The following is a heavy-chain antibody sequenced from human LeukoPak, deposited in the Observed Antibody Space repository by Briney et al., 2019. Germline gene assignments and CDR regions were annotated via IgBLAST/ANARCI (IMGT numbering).Heavy chain of an antibody. CDR1: GFTFSSYG. CDR2: IRYDGSNK. V-gene: IGHV3-30*02. CDR3: AKEEWFGELLAY. J-gene: IGHJ4*02. Sequence: GGSLRLSCAASGFTFSSYGMHWVRQAPGKGLEWVAFIRYDGSNKYYADSVKGRFTISRGNSKNTLYLQMNSLRAEDTAVYYCAKEEWFGELLAYWGQGTLVTVSS. D-gene: IGHD3-10*01.